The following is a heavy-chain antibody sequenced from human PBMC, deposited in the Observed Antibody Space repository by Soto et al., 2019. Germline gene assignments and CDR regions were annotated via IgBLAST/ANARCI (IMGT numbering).Heavy chain of an antibody. V-gene: IGHV1-18*01. J-gene: IGHJ6*02. CDR3: ARPVYDRKKRYYYYGMDV. CDR1: GYTFTSYG. Sequence: QVQLVQSGAEVKKPGASVKVSCKASGYTFTSYGISWVRQAPGKGLEWMGWISAYNGNTNYAQKLQGRVTMTTDTSTSTAYMELSSLRSDDTAVYYCARPVYDRKKRYYYYGMDVWCQGTTVTFAS. D-gene: IGHD2-8*01. CDR2: ISAYNGNT.